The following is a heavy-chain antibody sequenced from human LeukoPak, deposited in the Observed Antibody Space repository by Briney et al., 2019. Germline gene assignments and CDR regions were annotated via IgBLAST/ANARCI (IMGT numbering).Heavy chain of an antibody. CDR1: GFTFSSYA. CDR2: ISYDGSNK. J-gene: IGHJ3*02. CDR3: AKDLRGMVRGVFPFDI. D-gene: IGHD3-10*01. V-gene: IGHV3-30-3*01. Sequence: GGSLRLSCAASGFTFSSYAMHWVRQAPGKGLEWVAVISYDGSNKYYADSVKGRFTISRDNSKNTLYLQMNSLRAEDTAVYYCAKDLRGMVRGVFPFDIRGQGTMVTVSS.